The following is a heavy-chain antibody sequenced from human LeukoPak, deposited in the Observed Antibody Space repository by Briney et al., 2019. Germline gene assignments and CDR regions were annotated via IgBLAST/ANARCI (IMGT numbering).Heavy chain of an antibody. CDR2: LNPDSGRI. Sequence: ASVKVSCKPSGYTFNNFDINWVRQATGQGLECLGWLNPDSGRIGYAPKFQGRVTMTRSTSTGTFYMELSSLRSEDTAVYYCARTMVRGVPGFDYWGQGTLVTVSS. V-gene: IGHV1-8*01. CDR3: ARTMVRGVPGFDY. CDR1: GYTFNNFD. J-gene: IGHJ4*02. D-gene: IGHD3-10*01.